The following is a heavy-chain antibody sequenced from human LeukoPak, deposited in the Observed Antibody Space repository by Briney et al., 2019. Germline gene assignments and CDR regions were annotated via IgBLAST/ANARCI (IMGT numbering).Heavy chain of an antibody. D-gene: IGHD4-17*01. V-gene: IGHV4-34*01. CDR2: INHSGST. J-gene: IGHJ4*02. CDR3: ARGRGYVDYVFDY. CDR1: GGSFSGYY. Sequence: SETLSLTCAVYGGSFSGYYWSWIRQPPGKGLEWIGEINHSGSTNYNPSLKSRVTISVDTSKNQFSLKLSSVTAADTAVYYCARGRGYVDYVFDYWGQGTLVTVSS.